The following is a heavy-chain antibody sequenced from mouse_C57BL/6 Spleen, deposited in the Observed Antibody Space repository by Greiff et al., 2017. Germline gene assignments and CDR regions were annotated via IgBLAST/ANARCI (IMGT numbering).Heavy chain of an antibody. J-gene: IGHJ1*03. Sequence: QVQLQQPGAELVKPGASVKMSCKASGYTFTSYWITWVKQRPGQGLAWIGDIYPGSGSTNYNEKFKRKATLTVDTSSSTAYMQLSSLTSEDSAVYYCARWGPRYFDVWGTGTTVTVSS. V-gene: IGHV1-55*01. CDR3: ARWGPRYFDV. CDR2: IYPGSGST. CDR1: GYTFTSYW.